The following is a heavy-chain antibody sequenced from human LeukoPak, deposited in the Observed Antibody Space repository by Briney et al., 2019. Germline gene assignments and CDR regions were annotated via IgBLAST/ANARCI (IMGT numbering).Heavy chain of an antibody. CDR3: ARGASGGNFFDY. D-gene: IGHD4-23*01. CDR2: IYSDGSGT. Sequence: GGSLRLSCAASRFTFSGYWMLWVRQAPGKGLVWVSRIYSDGSGTAYADSGKGRFSISRDNAKNTTFLQMNGLRPEDTAVYYCARGASGGNFFDYWGLGILVSVSS. J-gene: IGHJ4*02. CDR1: RFTFSGYW. V-gene: IGHV3-74*01.